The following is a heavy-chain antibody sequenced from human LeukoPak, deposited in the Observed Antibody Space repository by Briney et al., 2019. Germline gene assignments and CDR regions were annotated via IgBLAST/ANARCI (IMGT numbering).Heavy chain of an antibody. J-gene: IGHJ6*02. CDR1: GGSISSYY. V-gene: IGHV4-4*07. CDR3: VRDETSRYDFWSGKGGYYYYGMDV. D-gene: IGHD3-3*01. CDR2: IYTSGST. Sequence: SETLSLTCTVSGGSISSYYWSWIRQPAGKGLEWIGRIYTSGSTNYNPSLKSRVTMSVDTSKNRFSLKLSSATAADTAVYYCVRDETSRYDFWSGKGGYYYYGMDVWGQGTTVTVSS.